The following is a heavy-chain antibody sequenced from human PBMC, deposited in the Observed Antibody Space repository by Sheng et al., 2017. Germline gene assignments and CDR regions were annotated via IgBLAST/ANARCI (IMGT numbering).Heavy chain of an antibody. J-gene: IGHJ5*02. CDR3: AREEGQWGWFDP. D-gene: IGHD2-8*01. V-gene: IGHV4-38-2*02. CDR2: IYHSGRT. Sequence: QVQLQESGPGLVKPSETLSLTCTVSGYSISSGYYWGWIRQPPGKGLEWIGSIYHSGRTYYNPSLKSRVTISVDTSKNQFSLKLSSVTAADTAVYYCAREEGQWGWFDPVGPGNPGHRLL. CDR1: GYSISSGYY.